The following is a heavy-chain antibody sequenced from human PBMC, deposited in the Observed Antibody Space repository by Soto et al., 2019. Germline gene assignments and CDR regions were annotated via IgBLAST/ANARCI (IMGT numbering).Heavy chain of an antibody. Sequence: PGGSLRLSCAASGFTFSSYAMSWVRQAPGKGLEWVSAISGSGGSTHYADSVKGRFTISRDNSKNTLYLQMNSLRAEDTAVYYCAKDLTDWPQLVVGAFDIWGQGTMVTVSS. V-gene: IGHV3-23*01. CDR3: AKDLTDWPQLVVGAFDI. D-gene: IGHD6-13*01. CDR2: ISGSGGST. CDR1: GFTFSSYA. J-gene: IGHJ3*02.